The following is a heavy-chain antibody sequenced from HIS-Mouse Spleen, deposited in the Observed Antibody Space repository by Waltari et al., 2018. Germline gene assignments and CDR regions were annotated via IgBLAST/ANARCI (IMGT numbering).Heavy chain of an antibody. V-gene: IGHV3-15*01. CDR1: GFTFSNAW. D-gene: IGHD3-10*01. J-gene: IGHJ4*02. CDR3: TTDQLWFGRGYFDY. Sequence: EVQLVESGGGLVKPGGSLRLSCAASGFTFSNAWMRCVRVAPGKGLEWVGRIKSKTDGGTTDYAAPVKGRFTISRDDSKNTLYLQMNSLKTEDTAVYYCTTDQLWFGRGYFDYWGQGTLVTVSS. CDR2: IKSKTDGGTT.